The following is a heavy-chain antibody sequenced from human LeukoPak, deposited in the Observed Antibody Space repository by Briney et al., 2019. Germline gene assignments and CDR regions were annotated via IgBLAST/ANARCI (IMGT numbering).Heavy chain of an antibody. D-gene: IGHD6-19*01. J-gene: IGHJ6*02. CDR3: AKSNSGWYYYYGMDV. CDR2: ISGSGGST. CDR1: GFTFSSYA. V-gene: IGHV3-23*01. Sequence: GGSLRLSCAASGFTFSSYAMSWVRQAPGKGLEWVSAISGSGGSTYYADSVKGRFTISRDNSKNTLYLQMNSLRAEDTAVYYCAKSNSGWYYYYGMDVWGQGTMVTVSS.